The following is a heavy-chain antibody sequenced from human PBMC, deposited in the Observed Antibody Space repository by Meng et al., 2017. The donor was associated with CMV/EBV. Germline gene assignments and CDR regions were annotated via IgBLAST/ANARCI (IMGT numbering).Heavy chain of an antibody. J-gene: IGHJ4*02. D-gene: IGHD4-23*01. Sequence: TVSCKGSGYSFTSYWIGWVRQTPGKGLEWMGIIYPGDSDTRYSPSFQGQVTISADKSISTAYLQWSSLKASDTALYYCARQLAVVTPSYFDYWGQGTLVTVSS. CDR3: ARQLAVVTPSYFDY. V-gene: IGHV5-51*01. CDR1: GYSFTSYW. CDR2: IYPGDSDT.